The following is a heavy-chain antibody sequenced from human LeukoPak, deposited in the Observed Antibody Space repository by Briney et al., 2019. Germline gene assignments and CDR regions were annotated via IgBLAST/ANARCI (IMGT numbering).Heavy chain of an antibody. D-gene: IGHD1-1*01. CDR2: IRSKAYGETA. CDR3: TRDRGAYNLYDY. V-gene: IGHV3-49*03. CDR1: GFTFGDYA. Sequence: GGSLRLSCTASGFTFGDYAMSWIRQAPGKGLEWVGFIRSKAYGETADYAASVKGRFTISRDDSKAIAYLQMNSLKTEDTAVYHCTRDRGAYNLYDYWGQGTLVTVS. J-gene: IGHJ4*02.